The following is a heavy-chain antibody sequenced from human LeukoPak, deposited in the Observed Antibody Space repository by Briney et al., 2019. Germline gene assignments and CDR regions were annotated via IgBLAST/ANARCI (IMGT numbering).Heavy chain of an antibody. V-gene: IGHV1-69*05. CDR2: IIPIFGTA. CDR1: GGTFSSYA. D-gene: IGHD5-12*01. CDR3: AKGSSGYDRNFDY. Sequence: ASVKVSCKASGGTFSSYAISWVRQAPGQGLEWMGGIIPIFGTANYAQKFQGRVTITTDESTSTAYMELSSLRSEDTAVYYCAKGSSGYDRNFDYWGQGTLVTVSS. J-gene: IGHJ4*02.